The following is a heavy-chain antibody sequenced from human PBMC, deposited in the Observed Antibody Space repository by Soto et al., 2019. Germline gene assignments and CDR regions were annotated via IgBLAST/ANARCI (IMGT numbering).Heavy chain of an antibody. CDR1: GLTFSSYA. CDR2: IIGSGGST. CDR3: AKDPGGNSSFDY. J-gene: IGHJ4*02. V-gene: IGHV3-23*01. D-gene: IGHD2-21*02. Sequence: GGSQRLSSAASGLTFSSYAMSWVRHAPGKGLEWVSAIIGSGGSTYYADSVKGRFTISRDNSKNTLYLQMSSLRAEDTAVYCCAKDPGGNSSFDYWGQGTLVTVSS.